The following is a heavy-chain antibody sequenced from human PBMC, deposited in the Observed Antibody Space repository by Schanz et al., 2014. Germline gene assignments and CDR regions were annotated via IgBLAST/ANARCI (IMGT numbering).Heavy chain of an antibody. Sequence: EVQLVESGGGLVQPGESLRLSCAVSGFSFSSYSMSWVRQAPGKGLEWIAYISSGGTTIYYADSVKGRFTISRDNTRNTLYLQMNSLSAEDTAVYYCARGAGGLDTWGQGTPVTVSS. CDR2: ISSGGTTI. CDR1: GFSFSSYS. D-gene: IGHD3-16*01. J-gene: IGHJ5*02. CDR3: ARGAGGLDT. V-gene: IGHV3-48*01.